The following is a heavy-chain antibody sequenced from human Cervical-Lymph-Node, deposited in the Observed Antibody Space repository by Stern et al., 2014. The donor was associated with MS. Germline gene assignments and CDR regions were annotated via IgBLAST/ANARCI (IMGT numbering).Heavy chain of an antibody. CDR3: TTDEVANFAH. J-gene: IGHJ5*02. CDR1: GFIFSKAG. V-gene: IGHV3-15*01. CDR2: INPNTDGGTT. Sequence: EVQLVESGGGLVKPGGSLRLSCAASGFIFSKAGMTWGGQAPGKGLAWDGLINPNTDGGTTNYSTPVQGRFTISRDDSKNILFLHMNSLKTEDTAVYYCTTDEVANFAHWGQGTLVPVAS.